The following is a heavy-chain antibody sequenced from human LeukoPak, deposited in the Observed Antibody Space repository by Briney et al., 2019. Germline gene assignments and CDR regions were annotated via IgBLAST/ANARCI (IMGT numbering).Heavy chain of an antibody. D-gene: IGHD3-22*01. J-gene: IGHJ4*02. Sequence: ASVKVSCKASGYTFTSYDINWVRQATGQGLEWMGWMNPNSGNTGYAQKFQGRVTITRNTSISTAYMELSSLRSEDTAVYYCARDFTYYYDSSGYYRVTQVRTAFDYWGQGTLVTVSS. CDR1: GYTFTSYD. CDR2: MNPNSGNT. CDR3: ARDFTYYYDSSGYYRVTQVRTAFDY. V-gene: IGHV1-8*03.